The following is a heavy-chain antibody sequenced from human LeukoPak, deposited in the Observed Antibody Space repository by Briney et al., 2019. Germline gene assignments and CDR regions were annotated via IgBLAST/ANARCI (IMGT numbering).Heavy chain of an antibody. V-gene: IGHV1-18*01. D-gene: IGHD6-13*01. J-gene: IGHJ4*02. CDR2: ISAYNGNT. CDR1: GYTFTSYG. Sequence: ASVKVSCKASGYTFTSYGISWVRQAPGQGLEWMGWISAYNGNTNYAQKFQGRVTMTRDTSISTAYMELSRLRSDDTAVYYCARGLVRLGLAAAGTMNYWGQGTLVTVSS. CDR3: ARGLVRLGLAAAGTMNY.